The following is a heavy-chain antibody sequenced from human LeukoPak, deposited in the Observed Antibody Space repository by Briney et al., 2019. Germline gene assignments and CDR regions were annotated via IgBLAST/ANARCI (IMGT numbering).Heavy chain of an antibody. D-gene: IGHD2-8*01. CDR2: IYYTGKT. V-gene: IGHV4-59*12. J-gene: IGHJ4*02. CDR3: SRENGAFSPFGF. CDR1: GGSIGRYY. Sequence: SETLSLTCTVSGGSIGRYYWSWIRQPPGKGLEWIGLIYYTGKTNYNFSLKSRVTISVDTSKNHFSLRLTSVTAADTAVYYCSRENGAFSPFGFWGQGTLVTVPS.